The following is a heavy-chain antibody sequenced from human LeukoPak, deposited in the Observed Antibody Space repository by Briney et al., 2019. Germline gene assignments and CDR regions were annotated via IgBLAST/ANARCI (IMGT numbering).Heavy chain of an antibody. Sequence: GGSLRLSCEASGFTFSTYSMHWVRQAPGKGLEWVSFISSSSSYIYYADSVKGRFTISRDNAKNSLFLQMNSLRAEDTAVYYCARGTFGDYVRYGLDVWGQGTTVTVSS. D-gene: IGHD3-10*02. J-gene: IGHJ6*02. CDR1: GFTFSTYS. CDR3: ARGTFGDYVRYGLDV. CDR2: ISSSSSYI. V-gene: IGHV3-21*01.